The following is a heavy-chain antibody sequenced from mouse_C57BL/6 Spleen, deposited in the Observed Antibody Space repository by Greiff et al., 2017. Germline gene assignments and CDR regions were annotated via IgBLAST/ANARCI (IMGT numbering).Heavy chain of an antibody. CDR2: ISDGGSYT. J-gene: IGHJ2*01. V-gene: IGHV5-4*01. Sequence: EVKLMESGGGLVKPGGSLKLSCAASGFTFSSYAMSWVRQTPEKRLEWVATISDGGSYTYYPDNVKGRFTISRDNAKNNLYLQMSHLKSEDTAMYYCAREDYGGQGTTLTVSS. CDR3: AREDY. CDR1: GFTFSSYA.